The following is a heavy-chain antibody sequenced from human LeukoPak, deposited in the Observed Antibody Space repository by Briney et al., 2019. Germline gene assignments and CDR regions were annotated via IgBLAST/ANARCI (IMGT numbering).Heavy chain of an antibody. CDR3: ARAWESIAGYYFDY. V-gene: IGHV1-46*01. J-gene: IGHJ4*01. Sequence: ASVKVSCKASGYTFSSYHIHWVRQAPGQGLEWMGKINPSFNPGVDVTSYAQKFQGRVTMTRDISTNTVYMELSSLTSEDTAVYYCARAWESIAGYYFDYWGQEPWSPSPQ. D-gene: IGHD1-26*01. CDR1: GYTFSSYH. CDR2: INPSFNPGVDVT.